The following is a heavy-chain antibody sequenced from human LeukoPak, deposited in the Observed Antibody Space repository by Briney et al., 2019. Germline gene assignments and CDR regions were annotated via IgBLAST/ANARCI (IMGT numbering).Heavy chain of an antibody. CDR2: ISSSSSYI. D-gene: IGHD1-26*01. CDR3: ARDISWELPDFDY. Sequence: GGSLRLSCAASGFTFSSYAMNWVRQAPGKGLEWVSSISSSSSYIYYADSVKGRFTISRDNAKNSLYLQMNSLRAEDTAVYYCARDISWELPDFDYWGQGTLVTVSS. J-gene: IGHJ4*02. V-gene: IGHV3-21*01. CDR1: GFTFSSYA.